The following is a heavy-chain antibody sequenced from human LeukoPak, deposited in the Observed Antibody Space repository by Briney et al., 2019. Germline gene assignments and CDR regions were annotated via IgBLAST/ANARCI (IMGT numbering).Heavy chain of an antibody. J-gene: IGHJ4*02. Sequence: GGSLRLSCAASGFTFSSYAMSWVRQAPGKGLEWVSAISGSGVTTYYADSVKGRFTTSRDNSKNTLYLQMNSLRAEDTAVYYCARERRNYDYWGQGTLVTVSS. CDR3: ARERRNYDY. CDR1: GFTFSSYA. V-gene: IGHV3-23*01. CDR2: ISGSGVTT.